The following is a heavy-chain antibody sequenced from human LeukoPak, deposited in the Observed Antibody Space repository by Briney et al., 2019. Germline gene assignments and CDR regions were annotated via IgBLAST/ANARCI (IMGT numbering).Heavy chain of an antibody. CDR1: GGSFSGYY. Sequence: SETLSLTCAVYGGSFSGYYWSWIRQPPGKGLEWIGEINHSGSTNYNPSLKSRVTISVDTSKNQFSLKLSSVTAADTAVYYCARGQVGDYWGQGTLVTVSP. D-gene: IGHD1-26*01. CDR3: ARGQVGDY. J-gene: IGHJ4*02. CDR2: INHSGST. V-gene: IGHV4-34*01.